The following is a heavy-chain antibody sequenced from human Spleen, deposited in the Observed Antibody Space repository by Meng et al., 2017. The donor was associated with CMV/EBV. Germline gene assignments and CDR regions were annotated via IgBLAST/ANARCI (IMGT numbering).Heavy chain of an antibody. J-gene: IGHJ3*01. CDR2: IGASGGSI. CDR1: GFTFGKYV. Sequence: GESLKISCAASGFTFGKYVMTWVRQAPGKGLKWVSSIGASGGSIYYAASVKGRFTITRDNSKNTLYLQMNSLRAEDTAVYYCAKDVGHYNPDGSDVWGQGTMVTVSS. CDR3: AKDVGHYNPDGSDV. D-gene: IGHD3-10*01. V-gene: IGHV3-23*01.